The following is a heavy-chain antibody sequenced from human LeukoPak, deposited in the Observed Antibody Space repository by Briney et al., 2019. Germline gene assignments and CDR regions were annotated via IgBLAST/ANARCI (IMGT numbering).Heavy chain of an antibody. D-gene: IGHD3-22*01. V-gene: IGHV1-2*02. J-gene: IGHJ5*02. CDR2: SNPNSGGT. CDR3: ARDLGITMILNWFDP. CDR1: GYTFTGYY. Sequence: ASVKVSYKASGYTFTGYYMHWVRQAPGQGLEWMGWSNPNSGGTNYAQKFQGRVTMTRDTSISTAYMELSRLRSDDTAVYYCARDLGITMILNWFDPWGQGTLVTVSS.